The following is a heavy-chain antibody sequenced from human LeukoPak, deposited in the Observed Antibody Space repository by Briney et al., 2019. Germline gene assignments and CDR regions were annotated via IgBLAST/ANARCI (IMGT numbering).Heavy chain of an antibody. D-gene: IGHD3-22*01. V-gene: IGHV3-21*01. CDR1: GFTFSSYS. CDR2: ISSSSSYI. Sequence: GGSLRLSCAASGFTFSSYSMNWVRQAPGKGLEWVSYISSSSSYIYYADSVKGRFTISRDNAKNSLYLQMNSLRAEDTAVYYCARDRSGYYFRSPLEFDYWGQGTLVTVSS. CDR3: ARDRSGYYFRSPLEFDY. J-gene: IGHJ4*02.